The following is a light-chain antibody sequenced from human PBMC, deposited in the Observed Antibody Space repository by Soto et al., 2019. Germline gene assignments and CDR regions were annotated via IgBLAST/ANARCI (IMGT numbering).Light chain of an antibody. CDR3: QQRSTWPPT. CDR1: QSVSSY. CDR2: DAS. V-gene: IGKV3-11*01. J-gene: IGKJ2*01. Sequence: EIVLTQSPATLSLSPGERATLSCRASQSVSSYLAWYQQKPGQAPRLLIYDASTRATGIPARFSGSGSGTDFTLTISSLEPEDSAVYYCQQRSTWPPTFGQGTKLEIK.